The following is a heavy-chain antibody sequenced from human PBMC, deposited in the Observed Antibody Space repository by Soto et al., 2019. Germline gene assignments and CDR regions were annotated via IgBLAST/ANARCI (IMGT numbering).Heavy chain of an antibody. Sequence: SETLSLTCTVSGGSISSSSYYRGWIRQPPGKGLEWIGSIYYSGSTYYNPSLKSRVTISVDTSKNQFYLKLSSVTAADTAVYYCARHKIAAAGTGWFDPWGQGTLVTVS. CDR3: ARHKIAAAGTGWFDP. J-gene: IGHJ5*02. CDR2: IYYSGST. CDR1: GGSISSSSYY. D-gene: IGHD6-13*01. V-gene: IGHV4-39*01.